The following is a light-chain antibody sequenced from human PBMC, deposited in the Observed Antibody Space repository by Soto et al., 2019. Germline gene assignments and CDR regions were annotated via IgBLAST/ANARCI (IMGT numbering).Light chain of an antibody. CDR1: QSVSSSY. V-gene: IGKV3-20*01. Sequence: EIVLTQSPGTLSLSPGERATLSCRASQSVSSSYLAWYQLKPGQAPRLLIYGASSRATGIPDRFSGSGSGTDFTLTISRLEPEDFAVYFCQQYGSTPRTFGQGTKVDIK. CDR3: QQYGSTPRT. J-gene: IGKJ1*01. CDR2: GAS.